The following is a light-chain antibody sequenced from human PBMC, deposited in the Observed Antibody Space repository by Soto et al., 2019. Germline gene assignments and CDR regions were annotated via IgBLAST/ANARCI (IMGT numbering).Light chain of an antibody. V-gene: IGKV1-33*01. CDR2: GAS. CDR1: QDISTY. J-gene: IGKJ2*01. CDR3: QQYDSVPYT. Sequence: DIQMTQSPSSLSASIGDRVTITCQASQDISTYLSWFQQKPGKAPKLLIYGASNLETGVPSRFSGSGSVTDFTFTISSLQPEDIATYYCQQYDSVPYTFGQGTKLEIK.